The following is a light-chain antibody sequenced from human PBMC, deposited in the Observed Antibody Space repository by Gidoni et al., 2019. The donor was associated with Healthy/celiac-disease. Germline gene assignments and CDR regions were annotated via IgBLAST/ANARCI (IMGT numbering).Light chain of an antibody. CDR2: GKN. Sequence: SSELTQDHAVSVDLGQPVRITCQGDSLRSDYASWDQQKPGQAPVLVIYGKNNRPSGIPDRFSGSSSGNTASLTIAGAQAEDEADYYCNSRDSSGNHRVVFGGGTKLTVL. CDR1: SLRSDY. J-gene: IGLJ2*01. V-gene: IGLV3-19*01. CDR3: NSRDSSGNHRVV.